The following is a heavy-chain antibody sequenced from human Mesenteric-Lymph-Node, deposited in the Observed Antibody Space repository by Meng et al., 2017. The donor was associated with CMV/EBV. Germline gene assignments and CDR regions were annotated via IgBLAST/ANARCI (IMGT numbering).Heavy chain of an antibody. D-gene: IGHD3-3*01. CDR1: GGTCGRYT. J-gene: IGHJ5*02. CDR2: IIGIPGTP. CDR3: ARDRTIFGGNWFDP. Sequence: SGGTCGRYTISWVRQAPGQGLEWMGRIIGIPGTPNYAQKFQGRVMITTDESTSTAYMELSSLRSEDTVVYYCARDRTIFGGNWFDPWGQGTLVTVSS. V-gene: IGHV1-69*16.